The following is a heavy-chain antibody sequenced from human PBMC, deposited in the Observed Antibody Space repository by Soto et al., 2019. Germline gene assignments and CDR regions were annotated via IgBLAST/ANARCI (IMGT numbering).Heavy chain of an antibody. V-gene: IGHV3-23*01. D-gene: IGHD3-3*01. CDR3: ARGPTIFGVGVDAFDI. Sequence: EVQLLESGGGLVQPGGSLRLSCAASGFTLSSYALSWVRQAPGKGLNWVSGISGSGDFTFDADSVKGRFTISSDNSVNTLYLQMNSLRVEDTAVYYCARGPTIFGVGVDAFDIWGQGKMVTVSS. J-gene: IGHJ3*02. CDR2: ISGSGDFT. CDR1: GFTLSSYA.